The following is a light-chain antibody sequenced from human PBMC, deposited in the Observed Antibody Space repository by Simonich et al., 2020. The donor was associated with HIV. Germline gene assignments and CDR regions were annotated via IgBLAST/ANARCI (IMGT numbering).Light chain of an antibody. CDR3: QQYYSTPGT. V-gene: IGKV4-1*01. CDR2: WAS. Sequence: DIVMTQSPNSLAVSLGERATINCKSSQSVLYSSNNKNYLAWYQQKPGQPPKRLIYWASTRESGVPDRFSGSGSGTEFSLTISSLQAEDVAVYYCQQYYSTPGTFGQGTKLEIK. CDR1: QSVLYSSNNKNY. J-gene: IGKJ2*01.